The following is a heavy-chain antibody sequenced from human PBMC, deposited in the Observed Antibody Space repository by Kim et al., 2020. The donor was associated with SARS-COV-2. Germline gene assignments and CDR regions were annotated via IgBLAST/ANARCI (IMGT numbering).Heavy chain of an antibody. CDR2: LRYEGSAK. CDR1: GFSLSNYW. D-gene: IGHD5-18*01. J-gene: IGHJ1*01. Sequence: GGSLRLSFEASGFSLSNYWMSWVRQAPGKGLEWVASLRYEGSAKFYADSVKGRFTISRDSAQNSLFLHMSSLGAEDSAVYYCARSISDTESPRIGVYF. V-gene: IGHV3-7*01. CDR3: ARSISDTESPRIGVYF.